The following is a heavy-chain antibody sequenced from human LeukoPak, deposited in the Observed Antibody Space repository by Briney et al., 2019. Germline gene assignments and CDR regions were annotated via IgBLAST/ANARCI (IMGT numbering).Heavy chain of an antibody. CDR3: ARAPYSSSWYDHYAFDI. CDR2: ISSSGSTI. Sequence: GGSLRLSCAASGFTFSDYYMSWIRQAPGKGLEWVSYISSSGSTIYYADSVKGRFTISRDNAKNSLYLQMNSLRAEDTAVYYCARAPYSSSWYDHYAFDIWGQGTMVTVSS. V-gene: IGHV3-11*04. CDR1: GFTFSDYY. J-gene: IGHJ3*02. D-gene: IGHD6-13*01.